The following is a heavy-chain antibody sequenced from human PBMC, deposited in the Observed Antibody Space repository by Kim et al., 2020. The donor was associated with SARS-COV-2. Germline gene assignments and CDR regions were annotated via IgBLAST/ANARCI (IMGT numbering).Heavy chain of an antibody. J-gene: IGHJ2*01. CDR3: ARHEPHTIISCHHLAF. Sequence: SETLSLTCTVSGGSISSYYWSWIRQPPGKGLEWIGYFYYSGITSYTPSLRSRVTISVDTSKNQFSLKVNSVTAADTAVYYCARHEPHTIISCHHLAFWGR. V-gene: IGHV4-59*08. CDR1: GGSISSYY. D-gene: IGHD2-15*01. CDR2: FYYSGIT.